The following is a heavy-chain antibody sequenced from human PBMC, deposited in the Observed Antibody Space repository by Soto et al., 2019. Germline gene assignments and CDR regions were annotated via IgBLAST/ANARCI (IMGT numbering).Heavy chain of an antibody. J-gene: IGHJ3*02. CDR2: IYYSGST. CDR3: ASFSSSYSSDAFAI. D-gene: IGHD3-22*01. CDR1: GGSISSGGYY. V-gene: IGHV4-31*03. Sequence: TLSLTCTVSGGSISSGGYYWSWIRQHPGKGLEWIGYIYYSGSTYYNPSLKSRVTISVDTSKNQFSLKLSSVTAAATAVYYCASFSSSYSSDAFAIWRQGTMPTVS.